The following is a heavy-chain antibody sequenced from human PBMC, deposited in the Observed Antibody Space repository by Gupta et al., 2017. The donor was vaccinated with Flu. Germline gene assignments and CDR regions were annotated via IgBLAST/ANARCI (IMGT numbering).Heavy chain of an antibody. CDR2: IYPGDSDT. CDR3: ARHTPGYCTNGVCYPPYYYGMDV. V-gene: IGHV5-51*01. D-gene: IGHD2-8*01. Sequence: GESLKISCKGSGYSFTSYWIGWVRQMPGKGLEWMGIIYPGDSDTRYSPSFQGQVTISADKSISTAYLQWSSLKASDTAMYYCARHTPGYCTNGVCYPPYYYGMDVWGQGTTVTVSS. CDR1: GYSFTSYW. J-gene: IGHJ6*02.